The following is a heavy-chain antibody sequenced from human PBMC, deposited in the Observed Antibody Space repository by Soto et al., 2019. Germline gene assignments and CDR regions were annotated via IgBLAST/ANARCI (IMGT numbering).Heavy chain of an antibody. CDR1: GFTFSSYA. CDR3: AKGISSSLPRSWFDP. Sequence: GGSLRLSCAASGFTFSSYAMSWVRQAPGKGLEWVSAISGSGGSTYYADSVKGRFTISRDNSRNTLYLQMNSLRAEDTAVYYCAKGISSSLPRSWFDPWGQGTLVTVSS. CDR2: ISGSGGST. D-gene: IGHD6-13*01. V-gene: IGHV3-23*01. J-gene: IGHJ5*02.